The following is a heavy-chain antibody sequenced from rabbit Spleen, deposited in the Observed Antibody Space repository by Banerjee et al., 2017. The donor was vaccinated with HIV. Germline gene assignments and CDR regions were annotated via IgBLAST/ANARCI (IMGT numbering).Heavy chain of an antibody. CDR1: GFSFINNYY. Sequence: QSLEESGGDLVKPGASLTLTCTASGFSFINNYYMCWVRQAPGKGLEWIACIDAGSSGSTYYASWAKGRFTISKTSSTTVTLQMTSLTAADTATYFCAREAYFDSRYFDLWGQGTLVTVS. V-gene: IGHV1S40*01. CDR3: AREAYFDSRYFDL. D-gene: IGHD4-1*01. J-gene: IGHJ4*01. CDR2: IDAGSSGST.